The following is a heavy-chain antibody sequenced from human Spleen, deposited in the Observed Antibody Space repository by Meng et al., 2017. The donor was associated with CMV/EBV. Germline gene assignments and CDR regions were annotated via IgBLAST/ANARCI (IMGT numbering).Heavy chain of an antibody. CDR1: GGTWSSYA. CDR3: AREEGSRFDP. Sequence: ACKASGGTWSSYAISWERQAPGQGLEWMGGIIPILGIANYAQKFQGRVTITADKSTSTAYMELSSLRSEDTAVYYCAREEGSRFDPWGQGTLVTVSS. CDR2: IIPILGIA. J-gene: IGHJ5*02. V-gene: IGHV1-69*10.